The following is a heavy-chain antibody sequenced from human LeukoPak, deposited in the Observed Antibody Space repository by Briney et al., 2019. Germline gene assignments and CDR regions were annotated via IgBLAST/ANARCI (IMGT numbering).Heavy chain of an antibody. CDR3: AREGTWSHYRVVLDY. Sequence: GGSLILSCAASGFSFSSYTMSWVRQAPGKGLEWVSSIRDSSSYIYNADSVKGRFTISRDNAKNSLYLQMNSLRAEDTAVYYCAREGTWSHYRVVLDYWGQGTLVTVSS. CDR1: GFSFSSYT. J-gene: IGHJ4*02. D-gene: IGHD3-10*01. V-gene: IGHV3-21*01. CDR2: IRDSSSYI.